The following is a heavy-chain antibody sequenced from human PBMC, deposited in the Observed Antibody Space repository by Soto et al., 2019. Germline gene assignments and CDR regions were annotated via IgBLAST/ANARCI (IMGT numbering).Heavy chain of an antibody. CDR3: ASSSLFFKDV. D-gene: IGHD2-21*01. V-gene: IGHV4-30-4*01. CDR2: IYYSGNT. CDR1: GGSISSGYNY. Sequence: QVQLQESGPGLVKPSQTLSLTCSVSGGSISSGYNYWSWIRQPPGKGLEWIGNIYYSGNTYYNPSLKSRVIISVDTSKIQFSLKVGSVTAAETAVYYCASSSLFFKDVWGQGTTVTVSS. J-gene: IGHJ6*02.